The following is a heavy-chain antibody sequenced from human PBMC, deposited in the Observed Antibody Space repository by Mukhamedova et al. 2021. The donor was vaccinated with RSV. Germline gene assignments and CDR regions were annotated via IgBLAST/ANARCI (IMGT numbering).Heavy chain of an antibody. CDR3: ARRKTMSLNHQLHFEF. Sequence: GKVDYAQKFEARVTITADESTSTAYMDLSSLKSDDTAVYYCARRKTMSLNHQLHFEFWGQGTLVTVSS. D-gene: IGHD3-10*02. V-gene: IGHV1-69*01. CDR2: GKV. J-gene: IGHJ4*02.